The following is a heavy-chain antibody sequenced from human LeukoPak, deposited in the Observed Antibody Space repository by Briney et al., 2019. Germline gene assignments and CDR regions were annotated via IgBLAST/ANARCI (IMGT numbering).Heavy chain of an antibody. CDR3: VKDNDWAFDF. J-gene: IGHJ4*02. CDR2: INHNSAST. CDR1: GFTFNDYP. V-gene: IGHV3-48*01. Sequence: GGSLRLSCAASGFTFNDYPMNWVRQTPGKGLEWISYINHNSASTYYADSVKGRFTISRDNAKNSLHLQMNSLRADDTAVYYCVKDNDWAFDFWGQGTLVTVS. D-gene: IGHD1-1*01.